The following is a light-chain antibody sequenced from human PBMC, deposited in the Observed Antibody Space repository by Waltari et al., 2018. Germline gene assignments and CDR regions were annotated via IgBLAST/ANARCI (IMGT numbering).Light chain of an antibody. Sequence: QSALTQPPSASGSPGQSVTISCTGTSSDVGGFNYVSWYQQNPGKVPKLMIYEVTKRPSGFPDRFSGSNSGNTSSLTVSGLQTEDEADYYCSSYAGGSWVFGGGTKLTVL. CDR2: EVT. CDR1: SSDVGGFNY. J-gene: IGLJ3*02. V-gene: IGLV2-8*01. CDR3: SSYAGGSWV.